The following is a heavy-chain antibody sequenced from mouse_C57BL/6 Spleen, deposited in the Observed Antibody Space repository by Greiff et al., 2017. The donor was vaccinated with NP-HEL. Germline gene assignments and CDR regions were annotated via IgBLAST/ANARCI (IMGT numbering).Heavy chain of an antibody. J-gene: IGHJ1*03. V-gene: IGHV5-4*01. CDR2: ISDGGSYT. CDR3: ARESRWYFVV. D-gene: IGHD1-1*01. CDR1: GFTFSSYA. Sequence: EVQLVESGGGLVKPGGSLKLSCAASGFTFSSYAMSWVRQTPEKRLEWVATISDGGSYTYYPDNVKGRSTISRDNAKNNPYLQMSHLKSEDTAMYYCARESRWYFVVWGTGATVTVSS.